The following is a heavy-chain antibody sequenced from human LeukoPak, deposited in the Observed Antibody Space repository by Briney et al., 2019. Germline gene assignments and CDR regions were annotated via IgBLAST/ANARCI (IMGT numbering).Heavy chain of an antibody. CDR1: GYTFTGYY. D-gene: IGHD6-13*01. V-gene: IGHV1-2*02. Sequence: GASVKVSCKASGYTFTGYYMHWVRQAPGQGLEWMGWINPNSGGTNYAQKFQGRVTMTRDTSISTAYMELSRLRSDDTAVYYCARDAIAAAGAVKRYNWFDPWGQGTLVTVSS. CDR3: ARDAIAAAGAVKRYNWFDP. J-gene: IGHJ5*02. CDR2: INPNSGGT.